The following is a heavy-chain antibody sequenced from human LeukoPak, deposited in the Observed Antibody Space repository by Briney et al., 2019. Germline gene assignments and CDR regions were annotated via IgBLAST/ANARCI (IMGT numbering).Heavy chain of an antibody. CDR2: IRQDGSEK. CDR3: ARDKMWFGEIIFDY. CDR1: GFTFSSYW. D-gene: IGHD3-10*01. V-gene: IGHV3-7*01. J-gene: IGHJ4*02. Sequence: GGSLRLSCAASGFTFSSYWMSWVRQAPGKGLEWVANIRQDGSEKYYVDSVKGRFTISRDNAKNSLYLQMNSLRAEDTAMYYCARDKMWFGEIIFDYWGQGTLVTVSS.